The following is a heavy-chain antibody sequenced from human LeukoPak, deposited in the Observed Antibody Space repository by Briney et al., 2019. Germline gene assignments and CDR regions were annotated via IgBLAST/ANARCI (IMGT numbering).Heavy chain of an antibody. CDR3: ARDPSPTLLRPPDY. CDR2: IIPIFGTA. J-gene: IGHJ4*02. Sequence: ASVKVSCKASGGTFSSYAISWVRQAPGQGLEWMGGIIPIFGTANYAQKFQGRVTITADESTSTAYMELSSLRSEDTAVYYCARDPSPTLLRPPDYWGQGTLVTVSS. D-gene: IGHD4-17*01. V-gene: IGHV1-69*13. CDR1: GGTFSSYA.